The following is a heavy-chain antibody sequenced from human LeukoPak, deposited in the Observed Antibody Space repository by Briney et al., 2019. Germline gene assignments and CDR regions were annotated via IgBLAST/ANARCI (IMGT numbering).Heavy chain of an antibody. J-gene: IGHJ3*02. V-gene: IGHV5-51*01. Sequence: GESLRISXKGSGYSFTSYWIGWVLQMPGKGLEWMGITYPGDSDTIYSPSFQGQVTISADKSISTAYLQWSSLKASDTAMYYCARSYYSDSSGYYPLDAFDIWGQGTMVTVSS. D-gene: IGHD3-22*01. CDR2: TYPGDSDT. CDR1: GYSFTSYW. CDR3: ARSYYSDSSGYYPLDAFDI.